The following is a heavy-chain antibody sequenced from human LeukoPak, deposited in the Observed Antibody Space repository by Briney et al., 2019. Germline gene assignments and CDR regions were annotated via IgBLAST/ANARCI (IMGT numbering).Heavy chain of an antibody. D-gene: IGHD5-12*01. J-gene: IGHJ3*02. CDR2: IYHSGST. CDR3: ARDRGVDRDDAFDI. Sequence: PSGTLSLTCAVSGGSISSSNWWSWVRQPPGKGLEWIGEIYHSGSTNYNPSLKSRVTISVDTSKNQFSLKLSSVTAADTAVYYCARDRGVDRDDAFDIWGQGTMVTVSS. CDR1: GGSISSSNW. V-gene: IGHV4-4*02.